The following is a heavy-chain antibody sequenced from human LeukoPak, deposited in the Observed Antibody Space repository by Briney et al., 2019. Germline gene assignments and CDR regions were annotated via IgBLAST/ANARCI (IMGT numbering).Heavy chain of an antibody. D-gene: IGHD6-19*01. CDR1: GFTFDDYA. V-gene: IGHV3-9*01. CDR3: AKDKGSGWYISSYDAFDI. J-gene: IGHJ3*02. CDR2: ISWNSGSI. Sequence: GGSLRLSCAASGFTFDDYAMHWVRQAPGKGLEWVSGISWNSGSIGYADSVKGRFTISRDNAKNSLYLQMNSLRAEDTALYYCAKDKGSGWYISSYDAFDIWGQGTMVTVSS.